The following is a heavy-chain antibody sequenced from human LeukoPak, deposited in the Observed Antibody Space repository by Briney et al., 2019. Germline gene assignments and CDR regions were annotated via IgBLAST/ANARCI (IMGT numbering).Heavy chain of an antibody. CDR2: IYYSGST. CDR1: GGSISSSSYY. J-gene: IGHJ4*02. CDR3: ARDSPGATSIDC. Sequence: SETLSLTCTVSGGSISSSSYYWGWIRQPPGKGLEWIGSIYYSGSTYYNPSLKSRLTISVDTSKNQFSLRLSSVTAADTAVYYCARDSPGATSIDCWGQGTLVTVSS. V-gene: IGHV4-39*02. D-gene: IGHD5-12*01.